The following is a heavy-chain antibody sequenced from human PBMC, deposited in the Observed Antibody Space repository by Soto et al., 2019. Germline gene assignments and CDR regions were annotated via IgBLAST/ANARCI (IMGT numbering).Heavy chain of an antibody. Sequence: PSETLSLTCAVSGYSISLGYYWGWIRQPPGKGLEWIGSIYHSGNTYYNPSLKSRVTISADRSTNTAYLQWRSLRASDTAMYYCARLGFPGAIYFDSWGLGTLVTVSS. CDR2: IYHSGNT. CDR1: GYSISLGYY. J-gene: IGHJ4*02. CDR3: ARLGFPGAIYFDS. V-gene: IGHV4-38-2*01.